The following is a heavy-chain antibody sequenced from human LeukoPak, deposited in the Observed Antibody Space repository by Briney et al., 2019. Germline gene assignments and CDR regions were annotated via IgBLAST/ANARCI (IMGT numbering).Heavy chain of an antibody. CDR2: ISGSGGST. J-gene: IGHJ4*02. Sequence: QTGGSLRLSCAASGFTFSSYAMSWVRQAPGKGLEWVSAISGSGGSTYYADSVKGRFTISRDNSKNTLYLQMNSLRAEDTAVYYCAKDVGATRLLTAQDGYNSYWGQGTLVTVSS. D-gene: IGHD5-24*01. CDR3: AKDVGATRLLTAQDGYNSY. V-gene: IGHV3-23*01. CDR1: GFTFSSYA.